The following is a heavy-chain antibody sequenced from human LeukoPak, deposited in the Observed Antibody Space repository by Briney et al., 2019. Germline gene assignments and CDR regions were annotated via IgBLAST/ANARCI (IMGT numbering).Heavy chain of an antibody. V-gene: IGHV1-69*05. CDR2: IIPIFGTA. CDR1: GYMFTAYY. D-gene: IGHD6-13*01. J-gene: IGHJ4*02. Sequence: SVKVSCKAFGYMFTAYYIHWVRQAPGQGLEWMGGIIPIFGTANYAQKFQGRVTITRDTSASTAYMELSSLRSEDTAVYYCARGRGIAAEVRYYFDYWGQGTLVTVSS. CDR3: ARGRGIAAEVRYYFDY.